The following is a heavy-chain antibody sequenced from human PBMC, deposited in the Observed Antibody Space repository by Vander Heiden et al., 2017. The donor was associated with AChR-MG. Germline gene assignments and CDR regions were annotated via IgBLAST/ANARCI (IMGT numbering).Heavy chain of an antibody. V-gene: IGHV3-23*01. Sequence: EVQLLESGGGLVQPGGSLRLSCAASGFTFSSYAMSWVRQAPGKGLEWGSAISGSGGSTYYADSVKGRFTISRDNSKNTLYLQMNSLRAEDTAVYYCANDPINYYDSSGYQGDYYYYGMDVWGQGTTVTVSS. CDR2: ISGSGGST. CDR1: GFTFSSYA. CDR3: ANDPINYYDSSGYQGDYYYYGMDV. J-gene: IGHJ6*02. D-gene: IGHD3-22*01.